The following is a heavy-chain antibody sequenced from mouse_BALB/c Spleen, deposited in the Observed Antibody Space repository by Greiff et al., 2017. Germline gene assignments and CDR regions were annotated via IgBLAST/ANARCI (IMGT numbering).Heavy chain of an antibody. Sequence: VQLQQSGAELMKPGASVKISCKATGYTFSSYWIEWVKQRPGHGLEWIGEILPGSGSTNYNEKFKGKATFTADTSSNTAYMQLSSLTSEDSAVYYCARSGYYGNYLYYFDYWGQGTTLTVSS. J-gene: IGHJ2*01. CDR3: ARSGYYGNYLYYFDY. V-gene: IGHV1-9*01. CDR1: GYTFSSYW. D-gene: IGHD2-1*01. CDR2: ILPGSGST.